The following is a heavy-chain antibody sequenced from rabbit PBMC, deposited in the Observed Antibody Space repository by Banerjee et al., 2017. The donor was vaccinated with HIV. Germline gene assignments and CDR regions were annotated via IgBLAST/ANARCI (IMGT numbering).Heavy chain of an antibody. D-gene: IGHD4-1*01. V-gene: IGHV1S45*01. CDR1: GFDFSSYG. J-gene: IGHJ4*01. CDR3: ARDLAGVIGWNFNL. CDR2: INTISGDN. Sequence: QEQLVESGGGLVQPGGSLKLSCKASGFDFSSYGVSWVRQAPGKGLEWIACINTISGDNVYATWAKGRFTISKASWTTVTLQMTSLTAADTASYFCARDLAGVIGWNFNLWGQGTLVTVS.